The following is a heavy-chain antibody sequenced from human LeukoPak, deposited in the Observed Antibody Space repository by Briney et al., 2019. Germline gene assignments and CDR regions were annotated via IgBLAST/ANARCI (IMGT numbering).Heavy chain of an antibody. Sequence: ASVKVSCKASGYTFTSYGISWVRQAPGQGLEWMGWISAYNGNTNYAQKLQDRVTMTTDTSTTTAYMELRSLRSDDTAVYYCARRSDRYASGTYYNVGVDYWGQGTLVTVS. D-gene: IGHD3-10*01. CDR1: GYTFTSYG. CDR2: ISAYNGNT. J-gene: IGHJ4*02. V-gene: IGHV1-18*01. CDR3: ARRSDRYASGTYYNVGVDY.